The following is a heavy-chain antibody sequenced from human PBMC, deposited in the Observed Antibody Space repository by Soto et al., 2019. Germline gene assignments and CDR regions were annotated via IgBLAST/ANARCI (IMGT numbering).Heavy chain of an antibody. CDR1: GYTFTSYG. CDR2: ISAYNGNT. Sequence: ASVKVSCKASGYTFTSYGISWVRQAPGQGLEWMGWISAYNGNTNYAQKLQGRVTMTTDTSTSTAYMELRSLRSDDTAVYYCALAAAGGFIYYGMDVWGQGTTVTV. D-gene: IGHD6-13*01. CDR3: ALAAAGGFIYYGMDV. V-gene: IGHV1-18*01. J-gene: IGHJ6*02.